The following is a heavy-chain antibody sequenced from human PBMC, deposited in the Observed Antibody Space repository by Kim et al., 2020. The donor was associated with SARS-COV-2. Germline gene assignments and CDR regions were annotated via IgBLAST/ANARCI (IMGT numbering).Heavy chain of an antibody. D-gene: IGHD1-26*01. J-gene: IGHJ1*01. CDR2: INHSGVT. V-gene: IGHV4-34*01. Sequence: SETLSLTCAVYGGTFSGYYWTWLRQPPGKGLEWIGEINHSGVTNYNPSLKSRVMISVDTSKKHFSLNVTSVTATDTAAYYCARGGSYYALKYWGQGTLVT. CDR1: GGTFSGYY. CDR3: ARGGSYYALKY.